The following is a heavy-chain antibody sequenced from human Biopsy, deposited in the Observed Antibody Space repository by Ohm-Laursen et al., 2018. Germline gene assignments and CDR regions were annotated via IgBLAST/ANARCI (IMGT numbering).Heavy chain of an antibody. CDR3: AGNYGDYYFDF. V-gene: IGHV3-30*03. CDR2: ISYDGSNI. CDR1: GFIFSTYV. D-gene: IGHD3-10*01. J-gene: IGHJ4*02. Sequence: SLRLSCTAAGFIFSTYVMHWVRQAPGKGLEWVVLISYDGSNIHYAVSVKGRFTISRDNSKNTLYLQMNSLRAEDTAIYSCAGNYGDYYFDFWGRGTLVTVSS.